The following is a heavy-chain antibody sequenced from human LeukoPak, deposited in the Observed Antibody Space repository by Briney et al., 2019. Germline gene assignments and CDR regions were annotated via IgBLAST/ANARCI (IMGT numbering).Heavy chain of an antibody. Sequence: EASVKVSCKASGYTFISYEINWVRQPPGQGLEWVGSISTKNGYTKLAQKFQGRVAMNKDTSANTICMDLKGLTFDDTAVYYCAREKLWFGEFPFDNWGQGTLVSVSS. D-gene: IGHD3-10*01. J-gene: IGHJ4*02. CDR1: GYTFISYE. CDR3: AREKLWFGEFPFDN. V-gene: IGHV1-18*01. CDR2: ISTKNGYT.